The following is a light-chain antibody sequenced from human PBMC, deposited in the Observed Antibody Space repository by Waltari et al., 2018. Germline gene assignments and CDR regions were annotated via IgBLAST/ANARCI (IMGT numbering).Light chain of an antibody. V-gene: IGKV1-12*01. Sequence: DIQMTQSPSSVSAFVGDRVTITCRASQSISNWLAWYQQKPGKAPKLLIEGASDLHSGVPSRFSGSGAGTDFTLTISSLQAEDFATYYCQQVNSFPATFGGGTTVEIK. CDR2: GAS. CDR3: QQVNSFPAT. J-gene: IGKJ4*01. CDR1: QSISNW.